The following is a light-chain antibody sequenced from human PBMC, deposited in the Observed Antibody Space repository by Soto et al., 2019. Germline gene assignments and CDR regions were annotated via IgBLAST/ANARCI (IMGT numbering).Light chain of an antibody. CDR2: ATS. CDR1: QTVSSN. Sequence: IVLSQAPGTLSFSPGERDTPSCGASQTVSSNLAWYQQKPGQAPRLLIYATSARATGIPARFSGSGSGTEFTLTISSLQSEDFAVYYCQQYNNWPLALAFGGGTKVDIK. CDR3: QQYNNWPLALA. J-gene: IGKJ4*01. V-gene: IGKV3D-15*01.